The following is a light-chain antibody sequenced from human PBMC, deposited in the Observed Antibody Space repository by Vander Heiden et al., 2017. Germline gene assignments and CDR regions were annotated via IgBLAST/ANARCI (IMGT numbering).Light chain of an antibody. V-gene: IGKV3-15*01. J-gene: IGKJ1*01. CDR2: GTS. CDR3: QQYNNGPPWT. CDR1: QSISST. Sequence: EIVMTQSPATLSVSPGERATLSCRASQSISSTLAWYQQKPGQAPRLLIYGTSTRATGIPARFSGSGYGTEFTLTISSRQSEDFAVYYCQQYNNGPPWTFGQGTKVEMK.